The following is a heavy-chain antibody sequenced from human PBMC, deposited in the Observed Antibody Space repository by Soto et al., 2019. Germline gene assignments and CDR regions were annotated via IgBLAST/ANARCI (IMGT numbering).Heavy chain of an antibody. CDR1: GGTFTNYV. CDR2: LIPIFGAA. Sequence: QVQLVQSGAEVRKPGSSVKVSCKISGGTFTNYVISWLRQAPGQGLEWMGGLIPIFGAANLAQKFQGRVTITADESTSTVNMELSSLTSEDTAVYYCARGRSSPNFDPWGQGMLVTVSS. V-gene: IGHV1-69*01. D-gene: IGHD6-6*01. J-gene: IGHJ5*02. CDR3: ARGRSSPNFDP.